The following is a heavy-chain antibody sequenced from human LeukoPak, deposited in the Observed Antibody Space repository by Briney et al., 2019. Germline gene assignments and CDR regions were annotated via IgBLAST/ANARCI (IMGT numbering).Heavy chain of an antibody. D-gene: IGHD3-3*01. Sequence: ASVKVSCKVSGYTLTELSMHWVRQAPGKGLEWMGGFDPEDGETIYAQKFQGRVTMTEDTSTDTAYMELSSLRSEDTAVYYCATNRYDFWSGYYPLDPWGQGTLVTVSS. J-gene: IGHJ5*02. CDR1: GYTLTELS. V-gene: IGHV1-24*01. CDR2: FDPEDGET. CDR3: ATNRYDFWSGYYPLDP.